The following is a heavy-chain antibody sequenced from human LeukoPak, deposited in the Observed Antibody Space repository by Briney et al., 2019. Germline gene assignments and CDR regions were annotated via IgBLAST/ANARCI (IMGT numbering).Heavy chain of an antibody. CDR3: ARGFHYDSSGYYYFY. CDR2: IIPLFGTA. V-gene: IGHV1-69*05. D-gene: IGHD3-22*01. CDR1: GYTFTGYY. J-gene: IGHJ4*02. Sequence: SVKVSCKASGYTFTGYYMHWVRQAPGQGLEWMGGIIPLFGTANYAQKFQGRLTITTDESTSTAYMELSSLRSEDTAVYYCARGFHYDSSGYYYFYWGQGTLVTVSS.